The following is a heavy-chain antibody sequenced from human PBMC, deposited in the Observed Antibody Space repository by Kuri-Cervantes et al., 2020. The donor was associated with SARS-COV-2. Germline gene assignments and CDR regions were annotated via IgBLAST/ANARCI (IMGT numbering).Heavy chain of an antibody. D-gene: IGHD5-24*01. J-gene: IGHJ4*02. Sequence: LSLTCAASGFRFSSYAMDWVRQAPGKGLEWVSGIGSYGVTTYYADSVKSRLAISRDNSKNTLSLQLNSLRAEDTAIYYCAKEGGHNEIDYWGQGTLVTVSS. CDR2: IGSYGVTT. V-gene: IGHV3-23*01. CDR1: GFRFSSYA. CDR3: AKEGGHNEIDY.